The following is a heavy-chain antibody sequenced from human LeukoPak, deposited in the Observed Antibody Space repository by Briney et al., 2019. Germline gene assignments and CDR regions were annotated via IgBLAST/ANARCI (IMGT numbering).Heavy chain of an antibody. V-gene: IGHV3-11*04. J-gene: IGHJ3*02. CDR3: ARDSPYSSGWFDAFDI. CDR1: GFTFSDYY. CDR2: ISTGANTI. D-gene: IGHD6-19*01. Sequence: GGSLRLSCAASGFTFSDYYMNWIRQAPGKGLEWVSYISTGANTIYYADSVKGRFTISRDNAKNTLYLQMNSLRAEDTAVYYCARDSPYSSGWFDAFDIWGQGTMVTVSS.